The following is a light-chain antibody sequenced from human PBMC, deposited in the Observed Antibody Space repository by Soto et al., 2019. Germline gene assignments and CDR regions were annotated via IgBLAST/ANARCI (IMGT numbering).Light chain of an antibody. CDR1: QSVSSN. V-gene: IGKV3-15*01. CDR2: GAS. J-gene: IGKJ1*01. CDR3: QQYGGFSRT. Sequence: EIVMTQSPATLSVSPGERATLSCRASQSVSSNLAWYQQKPGQAPRLLIYGASTRATGIPARFSGSGSGTEFTLTISSLQSEDFATYYCQQYGGFSRTFGQGTKV.